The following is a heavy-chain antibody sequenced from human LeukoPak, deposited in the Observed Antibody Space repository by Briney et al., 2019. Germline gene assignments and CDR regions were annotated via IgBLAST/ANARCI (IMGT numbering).Heavy chain of an antibody. J-gene: IGHJ4*02. V-gene: IGHV3-23*01. CDR1: GFSFSMYS. CDR3: TQGWDFDY. D-gene: IGHD6-13*01. CDR2: ISGSGGST. Sequence: GGSLRLSCAASGFSFSMYSMSWVRQAPGKGLEWVSAISGSGGSTYYADTVKGRFTISRDNSKNTLYLQMNSLRAEDTAVYYCTQGWDFDYWGQGTLVTVSS.